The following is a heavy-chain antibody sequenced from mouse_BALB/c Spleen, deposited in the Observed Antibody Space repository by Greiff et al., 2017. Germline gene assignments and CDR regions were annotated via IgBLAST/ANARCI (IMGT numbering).Heavy chain of an antibody. CDR2: ISSGGST. CDR3: ARRVLYYFDY. CDR1: GFTFSSYA. V-gene: IGHV5-6-5*01. J-gene: IGHJ2*01. D-gene: IGHD3-3*01. Sequence: EVQGVESGGGLVKPGGSLKLSCAASGFTFSSYAMSWVRQTPEKRLEWVASISSGGSTYYPDSVKGRFTISRDNARNILYLQMSSLRSEDTAMYYCARRVLYYFDYWGQGTTLTVSS.